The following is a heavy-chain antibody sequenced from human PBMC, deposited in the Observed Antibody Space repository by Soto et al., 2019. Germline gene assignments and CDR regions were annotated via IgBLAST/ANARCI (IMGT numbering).Heavy chain of an antibody. V-gene: IGHV3-30*18. Sequence: QVQLVEPGGGVVQPGTSLRLSCAASGIAFSGCGMFWVRQTPSKGLEWVAAISSDGSQKYYADSVKGRFTISRDNSKNTLYVQMNGLTTEDTAVYYCAKNIVRGHWYFDLWGRGTLVTVSS. CDR1: GIAFSGCG. D-gene: IGHD3-10*01. CDR3: AKNIVRGHWYFDL. J-gene: IGHJ2*01. CDR2: ISSDGSQK.